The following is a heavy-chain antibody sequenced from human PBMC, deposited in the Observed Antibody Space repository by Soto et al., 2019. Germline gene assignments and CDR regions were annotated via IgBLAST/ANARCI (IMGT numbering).Heavy chain of an antibody. V-gene: IGHV3-23*01. Sequence: EVQLLESGGGLVQPGGSLRLSCAASGFTFSSYAMSWVRQAPGKGLEWVSAISGSGGSTYYADSVKGRFTISRDNSKNTLYLQMNSLRAEDTAVYFCVREFCSGASCSDAFDIWGQGTMVTVSS. D-gene: IGHD2-15*01. CDR2: ISGSGGST. CDR3: VREFCSGASCSDAFDI. J-gene: IGHJ3*02. CDR1: GFTFSSYA.